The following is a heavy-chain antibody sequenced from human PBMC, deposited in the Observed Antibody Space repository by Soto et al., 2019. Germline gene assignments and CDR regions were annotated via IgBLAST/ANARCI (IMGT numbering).Heavy chain of an antibody. CDR3: ARKRIAASYYYGMDV. J-gene: IGHJ6*02. D-gene: IGHD6-6*01. V-gene: IGHV1-69*13. Sequence: GASVKVSCKASGGTFSSYAISWVRQAPGQGLEWMGGIIPIFGTANYAQKFQGRVTITADESTSTAYMELSSLRSEDTAVYYCARKRIAASYYYGMDVWGQGTTVTVSS. CDR2: IIPIFGTA. CDR1: GGTFSSYA.